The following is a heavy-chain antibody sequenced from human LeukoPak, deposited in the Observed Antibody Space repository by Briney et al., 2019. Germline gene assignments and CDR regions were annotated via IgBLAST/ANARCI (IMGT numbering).Heavy chain of an antibody. CDR1: GFTFNRCW. V-gene: IGHV3-7*01. CDR3: TSWGDTTAEYFQR. CDR2: INPDGRDT. Sequence: PGGSLRLSCVVSGFTFNRCWMNWVRQAPGKGLEWVAHINPDGRDTYYVDSVKGRFTISRDNAQNSMYRQMNSLRVEDTAVYYCTSWGDTTAEYFQRWGQGTLVTVSS. J-gene: IGHJ1*01. D-gene: IGHD2-21*02.